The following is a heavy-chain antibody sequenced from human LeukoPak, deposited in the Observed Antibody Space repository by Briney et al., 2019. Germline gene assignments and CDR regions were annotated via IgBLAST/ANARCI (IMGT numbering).Heavy chain of an antibody. CDR2: IWYDGSET. CDR1: GFTFSNSG. CDR3: ARDWGTYGATGWMVDY. D-gene: IGHD1-1*01. Sequence: GGSLRLSCAASGFTFSNSGMHWVRQAPGKGLEWVAIIWYDGSETYYAASVKGRFTISRDNSKNTLYLQMNSLRDEDTAVYYCARDWGTYGATGWMVDYWGQGTLVTVSS. J-gene: IGHJ4*02. V-gene: IGHV3-33*01.